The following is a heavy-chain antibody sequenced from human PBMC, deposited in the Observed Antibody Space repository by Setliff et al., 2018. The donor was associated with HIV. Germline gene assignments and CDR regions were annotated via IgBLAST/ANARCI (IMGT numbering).Heavy chain of an antibody. CDR1: GGSISSHY. D-gene: IGHD6-13*01. Sequence: PSETLSLTCTVSGGSISSHYWSWIRQPPGKGLEWIGYIYYSGSTNYNPSLKSRVTISVDTSKNQFFLKLSSVTAADTAVYYCARGFGSSWGGNYYYYYMDVWGKGTTVTVSS. CDR3: ARGFGSSWGGNYYYYYMDV. V-gene: IGHV4-59*11. CDR2: IYYSGST. J-gene: IGHJ6*03.